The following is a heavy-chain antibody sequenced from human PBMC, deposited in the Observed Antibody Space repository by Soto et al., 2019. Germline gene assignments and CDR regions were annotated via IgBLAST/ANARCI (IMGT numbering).Heavy chain of an antibody. J-gene: IGHJ3*01. V-gene: IGHV3-11*01. CDR3: ARILTVTSTTDAFDV. CDR1: GFIFSDSY. Sequence: QVQLVESGGGLVKPGGSLRLSCAASGFIFSDSYMTWIRQAPGKGLEWISFIATRTTAIYYADSVKGRFTISRDDANNSLFLQMNSLRAEDTAGYYCARILTVTSTTDAFDVWGQGTMVTVS. D-gene: IGHD4-17*01. CDR2: IATRTTAI.